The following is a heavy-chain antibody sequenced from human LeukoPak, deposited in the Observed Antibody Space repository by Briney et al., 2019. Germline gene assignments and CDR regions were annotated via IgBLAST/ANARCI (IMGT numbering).Heavy chain of an antibody. CDR1: GFTISSNY. CDR3: ARAEGYGSSWHVEYYFDY. D-gene: IGHD6-13*01. Sequence: GGSLRLSCAASGFTISSNYMSWVRQAPGKRLEWVSVFYSGGSTYYADSVKGRFTISRDNSKNTLYLQMNSLRAEDTAVYYCARAEGYGSSWHVEYYFDYWGQGTLVTVSS. CDR2: FYSGGST. J-gene: IGHJ4*02. V-gene: IGHV3-66*01.